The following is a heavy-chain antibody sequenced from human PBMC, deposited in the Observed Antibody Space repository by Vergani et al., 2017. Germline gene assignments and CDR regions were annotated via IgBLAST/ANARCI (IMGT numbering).Heavy chain of an antibody. V-gene: IGHV5-51*01. CDR3: AALGFHYYGSGSYYWFYFDY. CDR2: IYPGDSDT. Sequence: EVQLVQSGAEVKKPGESLKISCKGSGYSFTSYWIGWVRQMPGKGLEGRGIIYPGDSDTRYSPSFQGQVTISADKSISTAYLQWRSLKASYTAMYYCAALGFHYYGSGSYYWFYFDYWGQGTLVTVSS. D-gene: IGHD3-10*01. J-gene: IGHJ4*02. CDR1: GYSFTSYW.